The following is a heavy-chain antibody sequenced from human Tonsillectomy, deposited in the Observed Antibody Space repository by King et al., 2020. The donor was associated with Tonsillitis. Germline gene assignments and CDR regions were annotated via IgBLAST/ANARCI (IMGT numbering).Heavy chain of an antibody. V-gene: IGHV3-7*01. D-gene: IGHD6-19*01. CDR3: AGGRGWLIDY. CDR2: IEQDGSER. J-gene: IGHJ4*02. Sequence: LVESGGGLVQPGGSLRLSCAASGFTFSSYWMNWVRQAPGKGLEWVAIIEQDGSERLYVDSVKGRFTISRDNAKNSLYLQMDSLRAEDTAVYYCAGGRGWLIDYWGQGSLVTVSS. CDR1: GFTFSSYW.